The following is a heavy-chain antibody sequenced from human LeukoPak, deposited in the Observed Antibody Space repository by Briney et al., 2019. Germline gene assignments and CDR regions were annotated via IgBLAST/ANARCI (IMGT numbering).Heavy chain of an antibody. CDR1: GFTFTSSA. Sequence: SVKVCCKASGFTFTSSAMQWVRQARGQRLEWIGWIVVGSGNTNYAQKFQERVTITRDMSTSTAYMELSSLRSEDTAVYYCAAAADGSGAFDIWGQGTMVTVSS. D-gene: IGHD3-10*01. J-gene: IGHJ3*02. CDR3: AAAADGSGAFDI. V-gene: IGHV1-58*02. CDR2: IVVGSGNT.